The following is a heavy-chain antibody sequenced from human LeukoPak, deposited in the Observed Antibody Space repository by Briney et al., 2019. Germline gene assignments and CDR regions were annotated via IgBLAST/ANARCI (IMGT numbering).Heavy chain of an antibody. J-gene: IGHJ6*02. CDR1: GFTFSSYE. CDR2: VSSSGSPI. V-gene: IGHV3-48*03. D-gene: IGHD1-1*01. Sequence: GGSLRLSCAASGFTFSSYEMNWVRQAPGKGLEWVSYVSSSGSPIYYADSVKGRFTISRDNAKNSLYLQMNSLRAEDTAVYYCARGSVQLEGQDYYYYGMDVWGQGTTVTVSS. CDR3: ARGSVQLEGQDYYYYGMDV.